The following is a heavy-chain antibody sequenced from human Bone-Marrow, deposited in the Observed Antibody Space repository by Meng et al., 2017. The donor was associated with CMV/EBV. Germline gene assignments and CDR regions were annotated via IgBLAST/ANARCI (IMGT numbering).Heavy chain of an antibody. CDR2: LYSGDSR. J-gene: IGHJ5*02. D-gene: IGHD1-26*01. V-gene: IGHV3-53*01. CDR1: GFTGFANY. CDR3: ATNTHWEVPES. Sequence: ESLKISCAASGFTGFANYMGWVRQGPGRGLEWVSILYSGDSRYYRDSVKGRFTISRGNSRNTVDLEMTDLRAEDTAKYFCATNTHWEVPESWGQGTLVTVSS.